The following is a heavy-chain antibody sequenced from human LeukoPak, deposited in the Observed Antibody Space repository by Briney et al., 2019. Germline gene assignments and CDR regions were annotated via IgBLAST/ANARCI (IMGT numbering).Heavy chain of an antibody. CDR3: ARGGLCSAGSCIMGSYFDY. D-gene: IGHD2-15*01. V-gene: IGHV1-2*02. J-gene: IGHJ4*02. Sequence: ASVKVSCRASGYTFSGYYLHWVRQAPGRGLEWVGWINPNGGGANDAPKFQGRVTMSRATSINTVYMELFGLTSDDTALYYCARGGLCSAGSCIMGSYFDYWGQGTLVTVSS. CDR1: GYTFSGYY. CDR2: INPNGGGA.